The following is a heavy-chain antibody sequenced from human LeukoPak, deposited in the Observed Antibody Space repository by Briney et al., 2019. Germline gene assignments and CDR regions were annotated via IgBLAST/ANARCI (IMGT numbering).Heavy chain of an antibody. Sequence: SGGSLRLSCAASGFTFSSYAMSWVRQAPGQGLEWVSSISGSGGSTYYADSVKGRFTISRDNSKNTLYLQMNSLRAEDTAVYYCAKVESVSYGHFDYWGQGTLVTVSS. CDR1: GFTFSSYA. CDR3: AKVESVSYGHFDY. J-gene: IGHJ4*02. D-gene: IGHD5-18*01. CDR2: ISGSGGST. V-gene: IGHV3-23*01.